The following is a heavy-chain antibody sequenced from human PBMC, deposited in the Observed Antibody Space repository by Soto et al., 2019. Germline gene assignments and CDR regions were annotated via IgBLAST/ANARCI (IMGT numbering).Heavy chain of an antibody. J-gene: IGHJ4*02. CDR1: GGTFSSYA. CDR2: IIPIFGTA. D-gene: IGHD3-22*01. V-gene: IGHV1-69*06. CDR3: ARVGVSCGYYDAYYFDY. Sequence: ASEKLYCKAAGGTFSSYAISWVRQAPGQGLEWMGGIIPIFGTANYAQKFQGRVTITADKSTSTAYMELSSLRSEDTAVYYCARVGVSCGYYDAYYFDYWGQGTLVIVSA.